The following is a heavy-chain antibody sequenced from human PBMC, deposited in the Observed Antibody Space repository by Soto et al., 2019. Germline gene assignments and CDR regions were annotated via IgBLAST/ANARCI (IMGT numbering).Heavy chain of an antibody. V-gene: IGHV1-2*04. CDR1: GYTFTGYY. CDR2: INPNSGGT. D-gene: IGHD5-18*01. J-gene: IGHJ4*02. Sequence: ASVKVSCKASGYTFTGYYMHWVRQAPGQGLEWMGWINPNSGGTNYAQKFQGWVTMTRDTSISTAYMELSRLRSDDTAVYYCARALRGQLWLQIFDFWGQRTLVTVSS. CDR3: ARALRGQLWLQIFDF.